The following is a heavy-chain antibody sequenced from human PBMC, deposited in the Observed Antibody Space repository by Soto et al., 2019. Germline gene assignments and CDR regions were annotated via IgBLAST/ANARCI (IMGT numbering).Heavy chain of an antibody. Sequence: GASVKVSCKASGGTFSSYAISWVRQAPGQGLEWMGGIIPIFGTADYAQKFQGRVTITADESTSTAYMELSSLRSEDTAVYYCARLPLKGPGPFDIWGQGTMVTVSS. J-gene: IGHJ3*02. CDR3: ARLPLKGPGPFDI. CDR2: IIPIFGTA. V-gene: IGHV1-69*13. CDR1: GGTFSSYA.